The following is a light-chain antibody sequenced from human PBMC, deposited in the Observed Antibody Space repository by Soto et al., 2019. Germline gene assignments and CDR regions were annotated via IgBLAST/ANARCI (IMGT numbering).Light chain of an antibody. Sequence: EIVMTQSPATLSVSPGEGATLSCRASQSVGSSLAWYQQKPGQAPRLLIYGAFTRVTGIPARFSGSGSGTAFTLTISSLQSEDFAVYYCQQYINWPVYTFGQGTKLEIK. CDR3: QQYINWPVYT. J-gene: IGKJ2*01. CDR2: GAF. V-gene: IGKV3-15*01. CDR1: QSVGSS.